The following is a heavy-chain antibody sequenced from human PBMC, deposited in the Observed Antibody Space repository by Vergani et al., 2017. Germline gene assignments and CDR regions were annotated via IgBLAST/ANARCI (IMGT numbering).Heavy chain of an antibody. V-gene: IGHV3-7*03. J-gene: IGHJ4*02. CDR2: IKQVGSDK. D-gene: IGHD5-18*01. CDR1: GFTFSASW. CDR3: ARDLGYSDGLPD. Sequence: EVQLVESGGGLVQPGGSLRLSCAASGFTFSASWMTWVRQAPGKGLEWVANIKQVGSDKYYVDSVKGRFTISRDNTKNSLYLQMNNLRAEDTAVYYCARDLGYSDGLPDWGQGTLVTVSS.